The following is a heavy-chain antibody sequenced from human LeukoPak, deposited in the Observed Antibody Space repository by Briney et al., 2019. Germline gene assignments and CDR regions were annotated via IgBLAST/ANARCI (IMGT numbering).Heavy chain of an antibody. D-gene: IGHD3-16*02. Sequence: GGSLRLSCAASGFTFSSYAMSWVRQAPGKGLGWVSAISGSGGSTYYADSVKGRFTISRDNSKNTLYLQMNSLRAEDTALYYCAKGGIMITFGGVIAQYYFDYWGQGTLVTVSS. CDR1: GFTFSSYA. CDR3: AKGGIMITFGGVIAQYYFDY. J-gene: IGHJ4*02. CDR2: ISGSGGST. V-gene: IGHV3-23*01.